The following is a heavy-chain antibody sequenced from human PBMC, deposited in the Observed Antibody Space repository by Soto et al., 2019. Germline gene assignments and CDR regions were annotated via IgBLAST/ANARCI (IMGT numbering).Heavy chain of an antibody. J-gene: IGHJ4*02. V-gene: IGHV4-39*01. Sequence: SETQSLTSTFSGCTISSSSYYWGWIRQPPGKGLEWIGSIYYSGSTYYNPSLKSRVTISVDTSKNQFSLKRSSVTAADTAVYYCASRRYSSGWYPRVFDYWGQGTLVTVSS. CDR2: IYYSGST. D-gene: IGHD6-19*01. CDR3: ASRRYSSGWYPRVFDY. CDR1: GCTISSSSYY.